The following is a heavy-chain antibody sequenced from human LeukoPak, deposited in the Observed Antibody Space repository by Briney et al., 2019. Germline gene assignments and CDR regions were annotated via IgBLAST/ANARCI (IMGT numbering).Heavy chain of an antibody. J-gene: IGHJ4*02. Sequence: SETLSLTCTVSDAGSISGYYWSWIRQPPGKGLEWIGYIYHTGSTNYNPSLKSRVTISVGTSKNQFSLKMSSVTTADTAVYYCARVNGDGYSPSDYWGQGTLVTVSS. D-gene: IGHD5-24*01. CDR1: DAGSISGYY. V-gene: IGHV4-59*01. CDR2: IYHTGST. CDR3: ARVNGDGYSPSDY.